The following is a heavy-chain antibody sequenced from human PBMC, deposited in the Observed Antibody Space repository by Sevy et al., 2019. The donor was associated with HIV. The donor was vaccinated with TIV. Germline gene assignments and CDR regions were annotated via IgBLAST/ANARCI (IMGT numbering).Heavy chain of an antibody. Sequence: GGSLRPSCAASGFTFRTYSMNWVRQAPGKGLEWLSSISDDSRYIYYSDSVKGRFTISRANAKNLLFLQMNNLRVEDTAIYYCARDFTIFGVVSGIDYWGQGNLVTVSS. CDR3: ARDFTIFGVVSGIDY. J-gene: IGHJ4*02. CDR2: ISDDSRYI. D-gene: IGHD3-3*01. V-gene: IGHV3-21*04. CDR1: GFTFRTYS.